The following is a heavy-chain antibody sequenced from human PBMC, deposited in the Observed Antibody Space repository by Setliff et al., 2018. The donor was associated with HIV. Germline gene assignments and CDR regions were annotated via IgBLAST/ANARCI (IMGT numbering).Heavy chain of an antibody. CDR2: INVGNGNT. CDR3: ARDSGMAVVGTWRRLDP. D-gene: IGHD6-19*01. CDR1: GYTFLNYG. Sequence: ASVTVSCTASGYTFLNYGISWVRQTPGRGLEWMAWINVGNGNTKTARKFQGRVALTTDTSTSTAHMELRNLRSDDTAVYYCARDSGMAVVGTWRRLDPWGQGTLVTVS. V-gene: IGHV1-18*01. J-gene: IGHJ5*02.